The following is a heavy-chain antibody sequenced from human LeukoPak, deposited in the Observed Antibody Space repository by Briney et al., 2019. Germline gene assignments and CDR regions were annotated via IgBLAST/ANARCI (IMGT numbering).Heavy chain of an antibody. CDR1: GGSISSYY. CDR2: IYYSGST. J-gene: IGHJ4*02. Sequence: SETLSLTCTVSGGSISSYYWSWIRQPPGKGLEWIGYIYYSGSTNYNPSLKSRVTISVDTSKNQFSPKLSSVTAADTAVYYCARWGVAGSFDYWGQGTLVTVSS. CDR3: ARWGVAGSFDY. V-gene: IGHV4-59*01. D-gene: IGHD6-19*01.